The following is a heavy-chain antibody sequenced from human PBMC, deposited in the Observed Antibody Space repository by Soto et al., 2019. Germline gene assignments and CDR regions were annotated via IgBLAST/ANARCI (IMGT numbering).Heavy chain of an antibody. J-gene: IGHJ3*02. Sequence: SGGSLRLSCAASGFTFSTYGMHWVRQAPGKGLEWVAVMGNDGITTFYADSVKGRFTISRDNSKNTLFLQMNSLRADDTAVCYCAKEFQWELHAFDIWGQGTMVTVS. CDR1: GFTFSTYG. V-gene: IGHV3-30*02. CDR2: MGNDGITT. D-gene: IGHD1-26*01. CDR3: AKEFQWELHAFDI.